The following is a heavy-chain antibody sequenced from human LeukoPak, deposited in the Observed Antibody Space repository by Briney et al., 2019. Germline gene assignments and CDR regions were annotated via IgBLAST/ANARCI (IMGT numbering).Heavy chain of an antibody. CDR3: ARGKRSYYPIEYFQH. Sequence: ASVKVSCMASGGTFSSYAISWVRQAPGQGLEWMGGIIPIFGTANYAQKFQGRVTITADESTSTAYMELSSLRSEDTAVYYCARGKRSYYPIEYFQHWGQGTLVTVSS. J-gene: IGHJ1*01. V-gene: IGHV1-69*13. CDR2: IIPIFGTA. CDR1: GGTFSSYA. D-gene: IGHD1-26*01.